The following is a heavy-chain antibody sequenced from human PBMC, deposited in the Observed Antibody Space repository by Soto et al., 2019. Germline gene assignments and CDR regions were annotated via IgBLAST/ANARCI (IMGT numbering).Heavy chain of an antibody. J-gene: IGHJ4*02. D-gene: IGHD6-19*01. CDR3: AKGMYSSGWPLDY. Sequence: LRLSCAASGFTFSSYDMHWVRQAPGKGLEWVAVISFHGTNKYFADSVKGRFTISRDNSKNTLYLQMNSLRAEDTAVHYCAKGMYSSGWPLDYWGQGTLVTVS. CDR2: ISFHGTNK. CDR1: GFTFSSYD. V-gene: IGHV3-30*18.